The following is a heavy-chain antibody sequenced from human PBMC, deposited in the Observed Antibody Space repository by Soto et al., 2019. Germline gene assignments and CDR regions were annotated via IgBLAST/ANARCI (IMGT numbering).Heavy chain of an antibody. Sequence: SSETLSLTCTVSGGSISSSSYYWGWIRQPPGKGLEWIGSIYYSGSTYYNPSLKSRVTISVDTSKNQFSLKLSSVTAADTAVYYCARRSYDILTGYSNYYYGMDVWGQGTTVT. D-gene: IGHD3-9*01. CDR1: GGSISSSSYY. CDR3: ARRSYDILTGYSNYYYGMDV. CDR2: IYYSGST. J-gene: IGHJ6*02. V-gene: IGHV4-39*01.